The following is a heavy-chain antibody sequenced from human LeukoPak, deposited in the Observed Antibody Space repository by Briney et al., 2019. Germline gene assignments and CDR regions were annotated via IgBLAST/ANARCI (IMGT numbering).Heavy chain of an antibody. CDR2: ISTYNGNT. CDR3: ARVVAGSWYFDL. J-gene: IGHJ2*01. Sequence: ASVKVSCKASGYTFTSNGITWVRQAPGQGLEWMGWISTYNGNTNYAQKFQGRVTLTTDTSTSTAYMELRSLKSDDTAVYYCARVVAGSWYFDLWGRGTLVTVSS. V-gene: IGHV1-18*01. CDR1: GYTFTSNG. D-gene: IGHD6-19*01.